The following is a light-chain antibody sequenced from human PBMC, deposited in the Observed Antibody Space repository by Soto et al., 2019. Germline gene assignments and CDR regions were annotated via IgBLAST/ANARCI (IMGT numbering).Light chain of an antibody. V-gene: IGKV3-11*01. CDR2: DAS. J-gene: IGKJ2*01. CDR3: QQRGNWPYT. CDR1: QSVSSQ. Sequence: EIVLTQSPATLSLSPGERATLSCRASQSVSSQLAWYQQKPGQAPRLLIYDASNRATTIPARFSGSGSGTDFTLTISSLEPEDFAVYYCQQRGNWPYTFGQGTKLEIK.